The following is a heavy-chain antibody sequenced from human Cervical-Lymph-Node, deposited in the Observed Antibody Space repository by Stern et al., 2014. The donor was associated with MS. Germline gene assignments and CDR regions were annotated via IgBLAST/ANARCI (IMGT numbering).Heavy chain of an antibody. J-gene: IGHJ4*02. D-gene: IGHD5-24*01. V-gene: IGHV1-46*01. CDR1: GYTFGSYF. CDR2: ADPADGSS. Sequence: VQLVQSGAEVKKPGASVRVSCKASGYTFGSYFVHWVRQAPGQGLAWIGFADPADGSSTDGQNFQGRLTMARATSKTTVLMELGSLGSDDAAVYDCAGDIPQRRFDYWGQGTLVTVSS. CDR3: AGDIPQRRFDY.